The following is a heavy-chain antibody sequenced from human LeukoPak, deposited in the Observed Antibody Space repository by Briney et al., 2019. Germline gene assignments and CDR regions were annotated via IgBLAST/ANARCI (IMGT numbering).Heavy chain of an antibody. D-gene: IGHD3-10*02. Sequence: GGSLRLSCAASGFTPSNYGIHWVRQAPGKGLEWVAFIRYDGSIKYYADSVKGRFTISRDNAKNSLYLQMNSLRAEDTAVYYCAELGITMIGGVWGKGTTVTISS. CDR2: IRYDGSIK. CDR1: GFTPSNYG. CDR3: AELGITMIGGV. V-gene: IGHV3-30*02. J-gene: IGHJ6*04.